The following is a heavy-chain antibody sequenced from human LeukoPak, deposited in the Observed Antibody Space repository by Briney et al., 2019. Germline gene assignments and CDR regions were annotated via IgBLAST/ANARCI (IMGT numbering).Heavy chain of an antibody. CDR1: GYTFINYN. CDR2: ISAYNGNT. V-gene: IGHV1-18*01. J-gene: IGHJ6*03. D-gene: IGHD6-13*01. Sequence: ASVKVFCKASGYTFINYNIAWVRQAPGQELEWMGWISAYNGNTNYAQELQGRVTMTTDTSTSTAYMELRSLRSDDTAVYYCARQPPPYYYMDVWGKGTTVTVSS. CDR3: ARQPPPYYYMDV.